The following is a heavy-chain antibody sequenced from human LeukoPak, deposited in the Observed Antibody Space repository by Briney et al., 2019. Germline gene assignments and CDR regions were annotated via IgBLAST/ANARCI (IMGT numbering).Heavy chain of an antibody. CDR1: GGSISSGGYY. CDR2: IYYSGST. V-gene: IGHV4-31*03. Sequence: SQTLSLTCTVSGGSISSGGYYWSWIRQHPGKGLEWIGYIYYSGSTYYNPSLKSRVTISVDRSKNQFSLKLSSVTAADTAVYYCARFYGDYVYYFDYWGQGTLVTVSS. D-gene: IGHD4-17*01. CDR3: ARFYGDYVYYFDY. J-gene: IGHJ4*02.